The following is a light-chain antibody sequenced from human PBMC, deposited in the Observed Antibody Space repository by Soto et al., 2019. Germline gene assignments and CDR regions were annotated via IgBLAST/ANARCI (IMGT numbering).Light chain of an antibody. Sequence: VMTQSPLSLPFTPGEPASISCRSSQSLLHSNGYNYLAWYQQKPGQPPRLLIYGASNRATGIPDRFSGSGSGTDFTLTISRLEPEDFAVYYCQQYGSSPPIPFGQGTRLEIK. CDR2: GAS. J-gene: IGKJ5*01. CDR3: QQYGSSPPIP. V-gene: IGKV3-20*01. CDR1: QSLLHSNGYNY.